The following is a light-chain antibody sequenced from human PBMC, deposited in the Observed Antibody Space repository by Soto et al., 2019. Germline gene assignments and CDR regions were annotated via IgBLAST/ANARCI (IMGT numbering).Light chain of an antibody. CDR2: EVS. CDR3: CSWAGSNTFYF. Sequence: QSVLTQPASLSGSPGQSITISCTGTSSDVGSYNLVSWYQQPPGKAPKLIIYEVSRRPSGVSNRFSGSKSGNTASLTISGLQAEDEADYYCCSWAGSNTFYFFGTGTKVIVL. V-gene: IGLV2-23*02. CDR1: SSDVGSYNL. J-gene: IGLJ1*01.